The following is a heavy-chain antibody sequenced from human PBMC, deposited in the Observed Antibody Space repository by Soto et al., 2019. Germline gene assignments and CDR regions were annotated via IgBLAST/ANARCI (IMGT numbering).Heavy chain of an antibody. Sequence: QVQLVQSGAEVKKPGASVKVSCKASGYTFTSYDINWVRQATGQGLEWMGWMNPNTGNTGYAQKFQGRVTMARNTSITPAYMELSSQISEDTAVYYCARGGAAGTGFDYWGQGTLVTVSS. CDR3: ARGGAAGTGFDY. V-gene: IGHV1-8*01. CDR2: MNPNTGNT. D-gene: IGHD6-13*01. CDR1: GYTFTSYD. J-gene: IGHJ4*02.